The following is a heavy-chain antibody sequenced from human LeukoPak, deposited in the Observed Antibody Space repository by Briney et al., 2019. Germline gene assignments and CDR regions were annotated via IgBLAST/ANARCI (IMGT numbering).Heavy chain of an antibody. CDR1: GGSISSGGYY. CDR3: ARERNGEAFDY. V-gene: IGHV4-31*03. CDR2: IYYSGST. D-gene: IGHD1-1*01. J-gene: IGHJ4*02. Sequence: PSQTLSLTCTVSGGSISSGGYYWSWIRPHPGKGLEWIGYIYYSGSTYYNPSLKSRVTISVDTSKNQFSLKLSSVTAADTAVYYCARERNGEAFDYWGQGTLVTVSS.